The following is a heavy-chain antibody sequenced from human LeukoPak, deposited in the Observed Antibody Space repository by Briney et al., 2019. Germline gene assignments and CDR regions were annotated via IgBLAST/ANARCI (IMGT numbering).Heavy chain of an antibody. CDR2: IIPIFGTA. Sequence: ASVKVSCKASGGTFSSYAISWVRQAPGQGLEWMGRIIPIFGTANYAQKFQGRVTITTDESTSTAYMELNSLRSEDTAVYYCARARGDYSSSWYDHWFDPWGQGTLVTVSS. CDR3: ARARGDYSSSWYDHWFDP. V-gene: IGHV1-69*05. J-gene: IGHJ5*02. CDR1: GGTFSSYA. D-gene: IGHD6-13*01.